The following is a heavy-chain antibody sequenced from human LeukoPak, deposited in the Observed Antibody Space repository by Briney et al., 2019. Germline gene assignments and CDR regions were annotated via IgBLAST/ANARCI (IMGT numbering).Heavy chain of an antibody. Sequence: GGPLRLSCAASGFRFGNYGMHWVRQAPGKGLEWVAIIWYDGSDKYYSDSVKGRFTISRDNSKNTLYLQMNSLRAEDTAVYFCARGPRGTSGWYFDYWGQGTLVTVSS. CDR1: GFRFGNYG. V-gene: IGHV3-33*01. CDR2: IWYDGSDK. J-gene: IGHJ4*02. CDR3: ARGPRGTSGWYFDY. D-gene: IGHD6-19*01.